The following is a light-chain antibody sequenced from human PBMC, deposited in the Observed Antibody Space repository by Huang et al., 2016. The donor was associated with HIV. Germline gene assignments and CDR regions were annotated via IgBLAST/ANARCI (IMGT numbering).Light chain of an antibody. CDR3: QQYNSHPGT. CDR1: QSISSW. V-gene: IGKV1-5*03. Sequence: DIQMTQSPSTLSASVGDRVTITCRASQSISSWLAWYQQKPGKAPKLLIYEASKLQSGVPSRFRGSRSGTDFTLTISSLQPDDFATYYCQQYNSHPGTFGQGTKVEVK. CDR2: EAS. J-gene: IGKJ1*01.